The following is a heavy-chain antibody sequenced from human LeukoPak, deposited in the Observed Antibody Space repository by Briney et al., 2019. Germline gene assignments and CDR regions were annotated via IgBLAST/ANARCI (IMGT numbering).Heavy chain of an antibody. CDR2: LNPYTGAT. J-gene: IGHJ5*02. V-gene: IGHV1-2*02. D-gene: IGHD6-25*01. CDR1: GYTFSDFY. Sequence: ASVKVSCQPSGYTFSDFYLHWVRQAPGQGLEWMGWLNPYTGATITAQRFQGRVTLTWDTSIATGFRELTSLRSDDTAVYYCVTAAVTHTRDPWGQGTLVTVSS. CDR3: VTAAVTHTRDP.